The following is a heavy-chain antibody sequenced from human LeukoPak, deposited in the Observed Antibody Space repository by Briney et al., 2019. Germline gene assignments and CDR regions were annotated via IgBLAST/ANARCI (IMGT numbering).Heavy chain of an antibody. CDR3: ARDAVGEMLEVGATTGRAFDI. CDR2: INHSGST. J-gene: IGHJ3*02. CDR1: GGSFSDYY. Sequence: SETLSLTCAVYGGSFSDYYWSWIRQPPGKGLEWIGEINHSGSTNYNPSLKSRVTISVDTSKNQFSLKLSSVTAADTAVYYCARDAVGEMLEVGATTGRAFDIWGQGTMVTVSS. V-gene: IGHV4-34*01. D-gene: IGHD1-26*01.